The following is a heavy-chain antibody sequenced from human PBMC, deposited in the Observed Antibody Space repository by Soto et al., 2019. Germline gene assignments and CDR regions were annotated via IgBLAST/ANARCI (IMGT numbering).Heavy chain of an antibody. J-gene: IGHJ5*02. CDR3: AGQTFTIAAASYGRSNWFDP. CDR2: IYFTWNP. V-gene: IGHV4-39*01. CDR1: GGSITSSSHF. Sequence: SETLSLTCSASGGSITSSSHFWGWVRQPPGTGLEGIWSIYFTWNPYSTPSLKSRLTMSIGTSKNEFSLRLNSVTAADTAVYYCAGQTFTIAAASYGRSNWFDPWGPGTLVTVSS. D-gene: IGHD6-25*01.